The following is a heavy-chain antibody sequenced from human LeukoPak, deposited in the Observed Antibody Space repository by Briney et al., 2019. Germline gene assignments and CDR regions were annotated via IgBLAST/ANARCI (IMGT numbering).Heavy chain of an antibody. CDR3: ARRSDSSGYYLSDAFDI. D-gene: IGHD3-22*01. CDR1: GGTFSSYT. Sequence: SVKVSXKASGGTFSSYTISWVRQAPGQGLEWMGGIIPIFGTANYAQKFQGRVTITTDESTSTAYMELSSLRSEDTAVYYCARRSDSSGYYLSDAFDIWGQGTMVTVSS. V-gene: IGHV1-69*05. J-gene: IGHJ3*02. CDR2: IIPIFGTA.